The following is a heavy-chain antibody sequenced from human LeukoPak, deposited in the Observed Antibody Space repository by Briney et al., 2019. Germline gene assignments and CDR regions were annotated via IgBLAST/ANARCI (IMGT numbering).Heavy chain of an antibody. V-gene: IGHV1-2*02. CDR3: ERDPDDYGDYDGY. D-gene: IGHD4-17*01. J-gene: IGHJ4*02. CDR2: INPNSGGT. Sequence: ASLKVSCKASGYTFTGYYMHWVRQAPGQGLEWMGWINPNSGGTNYAQKFQGRVTMTRDTSISTAYMELSRLRSDDTAVYYCERDPDDYGDYDGYWGQGTLVTVSS. CDR1: GYTFTGYY.